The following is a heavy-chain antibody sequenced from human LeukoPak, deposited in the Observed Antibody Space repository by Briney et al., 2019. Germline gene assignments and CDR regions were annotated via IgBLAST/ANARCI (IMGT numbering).Heavy chain of an antibody. J-gene: IGHJ4*02. CDR3: VRNSNGGSAGY. Sequence: GGSLTLSCAASGFTFSSYTMNWVRQAPGKGLEWVSYISSSSDIIYYADSMKGRFTISRDNAKNSLYLQMNSLRAEDTAVYYCVRNSNGGSAGYWGQGTLVTVSS. CDR2: ISSSSDII. D-gene: IGHD2-8*01. V-gene: IGHV3-48*04. CDR1: GFTFSSYT.